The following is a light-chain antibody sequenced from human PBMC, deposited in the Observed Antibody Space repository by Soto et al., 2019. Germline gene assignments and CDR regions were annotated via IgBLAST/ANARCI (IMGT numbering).Light chain of an antibody. CDR2: GDT. CDR3: QSYDSTLSGFYV. CDR1: SSNIGAGYD. J-gene: IGLJ1*01. Sequence: QSVLTQPPSVSGAPGQRVTISCTGASSNIGAGYDVHWYQQLPGTAPKLLIYGDTTRPSGVPDRFSGSKSGTSASLAITGLQAEDEGDYYCQSYDSTLSGFYVFGTGTKLTVL. V-gene: IGLV1-40*01.